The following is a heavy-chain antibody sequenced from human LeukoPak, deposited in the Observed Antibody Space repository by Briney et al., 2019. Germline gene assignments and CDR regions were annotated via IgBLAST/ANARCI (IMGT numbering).Heavy chain of an antibody. CDR2: ISSSGSTI. CDR3: ARGIPLWSYYFDY. Sequence: GGSLRLSCAASGVTTFSRNWMNWVRQAPGKGLEWVSYISSSGSTIYYADSVKGRFTISRDNAKNSLYLQMNSLRAEDTAVYYCARGIPLWSYYFDYWGQGTLVTVSS. CDR1: GVTTFSRNW. D-gene: IGHD3-10*01. V-gene: IGHV3-48*03. J-gene: IGHJ4*02.